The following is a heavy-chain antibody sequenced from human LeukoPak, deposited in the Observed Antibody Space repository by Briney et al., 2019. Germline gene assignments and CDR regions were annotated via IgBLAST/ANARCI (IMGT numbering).Heavy chain of an antibody. D-gene: IGHD6-19*01. CDR1: GFTFSTYY. J-gene: IGHJ4*02. V-gene: IGHV3-21*01. CDR3: ASPVTPGYSSGWYFDY. CDR2: ISSSSIYI. Sequence: GGSLRLSCAASGFTFSTYYMNWVRQAPGKGLEWVSSISSSSIYIYYADSVKGRFTISRDNAKNSLYLQMNSLRAEDTAVYYCASPVTPGYSSGWYFDYWGQGTLVTVSS.